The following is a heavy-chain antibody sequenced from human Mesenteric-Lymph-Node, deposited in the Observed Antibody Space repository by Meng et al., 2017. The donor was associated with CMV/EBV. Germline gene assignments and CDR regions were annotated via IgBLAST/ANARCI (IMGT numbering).Heavy chain of an antibody. CDR3: ARSTTPNYYDSAGYYFKFDY. CDR2: IIPILHTT. CDR1: GGTFSNYA. Sequence: SVKVSCKASGGTFSNYAINWMRQAPGQGLEWMGGIIPILHTTTYAPKFRGRVSITTDESTTTAYMELNSLRSEDTAVYYCARSTTPNYYDSAGYYFKFDYWGQGALVTVSS. J-gene: IGHJ4*02. V-gene: IGHV1-69*05. D-gene: IGHD3-22*01.